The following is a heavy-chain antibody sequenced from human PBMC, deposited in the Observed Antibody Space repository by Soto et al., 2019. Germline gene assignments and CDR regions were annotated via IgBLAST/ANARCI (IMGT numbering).Heavy chain of an antibody. Sequence: ASVKVSWKASGYTFSSSGISWVRQAPGQGLDWMGWISPYKGNTHYAQGLQGRVTLTTDTSTSTAYMELRSLRSDDTAVYYCARDLDASGSYSTDYSGQATLLPVSS. D-gene: IGHD3-10*01. CDR3: ARDLDASGSYSTDY. V-gene: IGHV1-18*01. CDR2: ISPYKGNT. CDR1: GYTFSSSG. J-gene: IGHJ4*02.